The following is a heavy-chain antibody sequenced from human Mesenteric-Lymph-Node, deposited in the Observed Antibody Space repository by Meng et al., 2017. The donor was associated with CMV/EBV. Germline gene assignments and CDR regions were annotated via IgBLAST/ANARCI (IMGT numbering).Heavy chain of an antibody. CDR1: GGSISSYY. CDR3: ARGRAARLKKEALIDY. CDR2: INHSGST. Sequence: SETLSLTCTVSGGSISSYYWSWIRQPPGKGLEWIGEINHSGSTNYNPSLKSRVTISVDTSKNQFSLKLSSVTAADTAVYYCARGRAARLKKEALIDYWGQGTLVTVSS. D-gene: IGHD6-6*01. J-gene: IGHJ4*02. V-gene: IGHV4-34*01.